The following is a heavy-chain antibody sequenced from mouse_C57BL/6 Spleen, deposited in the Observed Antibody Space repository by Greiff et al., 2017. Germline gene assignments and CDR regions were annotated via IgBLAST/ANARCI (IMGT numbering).Heavy chain of an antibody. D-gene: IGHD2-4*01. J-gene: IGHJ1*03. CDR1: GYTFTSYW. CDR3: AREKIDDYGGDWYFDV. V-gene: IGHV1-64*01. Sequence: VQLQQPGAELVKPGASVKLSCKASGYTFTSYWMHWVKQRPGQGLEWIGMIHPNSGSTNYNEKFKSKATLTVDKSSSTAYMQLSSLTSEDSAVYYCAREKIDDYGGDWYFDVWGTGTTVTVSS. CDR2: IHPNSGST.